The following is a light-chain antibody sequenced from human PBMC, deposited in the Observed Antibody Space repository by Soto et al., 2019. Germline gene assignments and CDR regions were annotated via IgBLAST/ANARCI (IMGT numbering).Light chain of an antibody. CDR2: DAS. V-gene: IGKV1-33*01. CDR3: QQFGDLTFI. Sequence: DIKMTQSPSSLSASVGDGVTLPCQASQDINNYLNWYQQKPGQAPKVLIYDASGLEVGVPSRFSGSGSGTHFTLTISGLQPEDIATYYCQQFGDLTFIFGQGTRLEI. CDR1: QDINNY. J-gene: IGKJ5*01.